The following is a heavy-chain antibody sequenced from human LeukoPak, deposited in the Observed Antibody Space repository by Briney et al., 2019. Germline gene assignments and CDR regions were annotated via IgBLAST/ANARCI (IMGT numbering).Heavy chain of an antibody. J-gene: IGHJ4*02. V-gene: IGHV4-59*01. CDR2: IYYSGST. CDR1: GGSISSYY. D-gene: IGHD5-18*01. Sequence: SSETLSLTCTVSGGSISSYYWSWIRQPPGKGLEWIGYIYYSGSTNYNPSLKSRVTISVDTSKNQFSLKLSSVTAADTAVYYCARAVDTAMETDYWGQGTLVTVSS. CDR3: ARAVDTAMETDY.